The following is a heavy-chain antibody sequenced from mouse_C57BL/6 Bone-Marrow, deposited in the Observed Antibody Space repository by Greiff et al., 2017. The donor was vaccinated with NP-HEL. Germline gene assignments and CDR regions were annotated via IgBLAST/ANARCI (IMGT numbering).Heavy chain of an antibody. D-gene: IGHD2-3*01. J-gene: IGHJ2*01. CDR1: GYTFTDYY. V-gene: IGHV1-26*01. CDR3: AIDDGYYSDY. CDR2: INPNNGGT. Sequence: EVQLQQSGPELVKPGASVKISCKASGYTFTDYYMNWVKQSHGKSLEWIGDINPNNGGTSYNQKFKGKATLTVDKSSSTAYMELRSLTSEDSAVYYCAIDDGYYSDYWGQGTTLTVSS.